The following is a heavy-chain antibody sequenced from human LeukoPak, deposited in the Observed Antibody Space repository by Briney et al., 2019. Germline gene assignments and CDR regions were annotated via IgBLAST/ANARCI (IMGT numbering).Heavy chain of an antibody. CDR1: GGSISSYY. J-gene: IGHJ4*02. D-gene: IGHD3-3*01. Sequence: PSETLSLTCTVSGGSISSYYWSWIRQPPGEGLEWIGYIYYSGSTNYNPSLKSRVTISVDTSKNQFSLKLSSVTAADTAVYYCARGWSSYYDFWSGYYPYFDYWGQGTLVTVSS. CDR3: ARGWSSYYDFWSGYYPYFDY. CDR2: IYYSGST. V-gene: IGHV4-59*01.